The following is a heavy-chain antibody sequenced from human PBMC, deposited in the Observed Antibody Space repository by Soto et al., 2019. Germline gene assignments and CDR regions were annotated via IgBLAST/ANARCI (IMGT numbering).Heavy chain of an antibody. J-gene: IGHJ5*02. CDR1: GASIYNGGYF. V-gene: IGHV4-30-4*01. CDR2: IHNSGSP. CDR3: ARGSTTEKVDA. Sequence: QVQLQESGPGLVRPSQTLSLTCSVSGASIYNGGYFWSWIRQSPGKGLEWIGHIHNSGSPYTNPSLKRRVTIPADTSMNQFAPALTSVTAADTARYYRARGSTTEKVDAWGQGILGTVSS.